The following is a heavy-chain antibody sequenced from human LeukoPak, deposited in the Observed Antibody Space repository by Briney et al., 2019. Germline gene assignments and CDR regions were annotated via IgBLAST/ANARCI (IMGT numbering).Heavy chain of an antibody. CDR3: TRDYWQQQVPYFDY. CDR1: GYTFTGHY. V-gene: IGHV1-2*02. CDR2: INPNNGGT. D-gene: IGHD6-13*01. Sequence: GASVKVSCRASGYTFTGHYLHWVRQAPGQGLEWMGWINPNNGGTKYAENFQGRVTMTRETSISTVYMEVNRLRIDDTAVYYCTRDYWQQQVPYFDYWGQGTLVTVSS. J-gene: IGHJ4*02.